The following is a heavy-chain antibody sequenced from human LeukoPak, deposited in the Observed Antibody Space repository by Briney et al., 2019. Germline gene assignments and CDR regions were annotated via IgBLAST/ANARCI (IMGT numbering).Heavy chain of an antibody. CDR2: ISAYNGNT. CDR1: GYTFTSYG. V-gene: IGHV1-18*01. J-gene: IGHJ4*02. Sequence: ASVKVSCKASGYTFTSYGISWVRQAPGQGLEWMGWISAYNGNTNYAQKLQGRVTMTTDTSTSTAYMELRSLRSDDTAVYYCAGVYGSGVWDGYFDYWGQGTLVTVSS. D-gene: IGHD3-10*01. CDR3: AGVYGSGVWDGYFDY.